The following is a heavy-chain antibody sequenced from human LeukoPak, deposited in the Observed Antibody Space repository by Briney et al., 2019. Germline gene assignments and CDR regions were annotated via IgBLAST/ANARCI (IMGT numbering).Heavy chain of an antibody. CDR3: ARTRAAAGYSSFWFDP. J-gene: IGHJ5*02. CDR1: GFTFSSYG. D-gene: IGHD6-13*01. Sequence: PGRSLRLSCEASGFTFSSYGMHWVRQAPGKGLEWVAVISYDGSNKYYADSVKGRFTISRDNSKNTLYLQMNSLRTEDTAVYYCARTRAAAGYSSFWFDPWGQGTLVTVSS. V-gene: IGHV3-30*03. CDR2: ISYDGSNK.